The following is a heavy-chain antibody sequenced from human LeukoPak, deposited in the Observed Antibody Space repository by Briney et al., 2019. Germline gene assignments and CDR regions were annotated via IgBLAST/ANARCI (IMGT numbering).Heavy chain of an antibody. J-gene: IGHJ4*02. D-gene: IGHD1-26*01. Sequence: PGESLRLSCAASGLTLSDCYMSWIRQAPGKGLECVAYIYPGGGVIYYADSVKGRFTISRDNAKNSLYLQMSSLRAEDTAIYYCARDVPLMGASKTRYFDYWGQGTLVTVSS. CDR2: IYPGGGVI. CDR1: GLTLSDCY. CDR3: ARDVPLMGASKTRYFDY. V-gene: IGHV3-11*04.